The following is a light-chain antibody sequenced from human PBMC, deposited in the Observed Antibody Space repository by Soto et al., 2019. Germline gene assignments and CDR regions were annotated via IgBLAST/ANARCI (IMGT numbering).Light chain of an antibody. CDR1: SFNIGAGYD. J-gene: IGLJ3*02. CDR2: GNS. V-gene: IGLV1-40*01. CDR3: QSYDNSLSGSWV. Sequence: QSVLTQPPSVSGAPGQRVTISCTGSSFNIGAGYDVHWYRQLPGTAPKLLIYGNSNRPSGVPDRFSGSKSGTSASLAITGLQAGDEADYYCQSYDNSLSGSWVFGGGTKLTVL.